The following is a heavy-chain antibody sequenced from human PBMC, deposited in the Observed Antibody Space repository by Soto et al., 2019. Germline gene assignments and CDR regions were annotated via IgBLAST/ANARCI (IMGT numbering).Heavy chain of an antibody. CDR2: IYYSGST. D-gene: IGHD5-12*01. CDR1: GGSISSYY. CDR3: ATTNTPLESFDY. V-gene: IGHV4-59*01. Sequence: SETLSLTCTVSGGSISSYYWSWIRQPPGKGLEWIGYIYYSGSTNYNPSLKSRVTISVDTSKNQFSLKLSSVTAADTAVYYCATTNTPLESFDYWGQGTLVTVSS. J-gene: IGHJ4*02.